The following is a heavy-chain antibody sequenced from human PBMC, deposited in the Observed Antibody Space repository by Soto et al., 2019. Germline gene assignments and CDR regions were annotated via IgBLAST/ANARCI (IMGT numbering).Heavy chain of an antibody. CDR1: GFTFSSYA. CDR2: ISGSGGST. CDR3: AKEGDYIWGSYHHSPTIGFDY. V-gene: IGHV3-23*01. J-gene: IGHJ4*02. D-gene: IGHD3-16*02. Sequence: GGSLRLSCAASGFTFSSYAMSWVRQAPGKGLEWVSAISGSGGSTYYADSVRGRFTISRDNSKNTLYLQMNSLRAEDTAVYYCAKEGDYIWGSYHHSPTIGFDYWGQGTLVTVSS.